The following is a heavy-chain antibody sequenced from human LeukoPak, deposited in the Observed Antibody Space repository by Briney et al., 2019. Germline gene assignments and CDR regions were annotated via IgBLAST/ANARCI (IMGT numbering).Heavy chain of an antibody. Sequence: SETLSLTCAVYGGSFSGYYWTWIRQPPEKGLEWIGEINHSGGTNYNPSLKSRVTISVDTSKNQFSLKLSSVTAADTAVYYCARALAYDRIDYWGQGTLVTVSS. CDR1: GGSFSGYY. V-gene: IGHV4-34*01. J-gene: IGHJ4*02. CDR2: INHSGGT. D-gene: IGHD3-22*01. CDR3: ARALAYDRIDY.